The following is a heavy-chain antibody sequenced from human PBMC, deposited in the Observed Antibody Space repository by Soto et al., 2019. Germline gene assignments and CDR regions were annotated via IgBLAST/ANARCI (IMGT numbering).Heavy chain of an antibody. Sequence: PSETLSLTCTVSGGSISSGGYYWSWIRQHPGKGLEWIGYIYYSGSTYYNPSLKSRVTISVDTSKNQFSLKLSSVTAADTAVYYCARDRRRGPGDFDIWGQGTMVTV. CDR2: IYYSGST. J-gene: IGHJ3*02. V-gene: IGHV4-31*03. CDR1: GGSISSGGYY. D-gene: IGHD4-17*01. CDR3: ARDRRRGPGDFDI.